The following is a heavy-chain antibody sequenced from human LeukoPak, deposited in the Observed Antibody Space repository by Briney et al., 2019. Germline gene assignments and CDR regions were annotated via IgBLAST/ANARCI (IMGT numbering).Heavy chain of an antibody. V-gene: IGHV1-18*01. J-gene: IGHJ6*03. CDR3: ARVVTWFGELLGPMDV. Sequence: ASVKVSCKASGYTFTSYGISWVRQAPGQGLEWMGWISAYNGNTNYAQKLQGRVTMTTDTSTSTAYMELRSLRSDDTAVYYCARVVTWFGELLGPMDVWGKGTTVTVSS. CDR1: GYTFTSYG. CDR2: ISAYNGNT. D-gene: IGHD3-10*01.